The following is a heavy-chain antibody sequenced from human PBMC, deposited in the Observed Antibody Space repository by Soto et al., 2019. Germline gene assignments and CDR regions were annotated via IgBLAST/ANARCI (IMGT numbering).Heavy chain of an antibody. J-gene: IGHJ4*02. Sequence: PGESLKISCKGSGYSYVSYWISWVRQMPGKGLGWMGKINPSDSDTDYGPSFQGHVTISADKSISTAYLQWSSLKASDTALYYCARTSRGSSSGFDYWGQGTLVTVSS. D-gene: IGHD6-6*01. CDR1: GYSYVSYW. CDR3: ARTSRGSSSGFDY. V-gene: IGHV5-10-1*01. CDR2: INPSDSDT.